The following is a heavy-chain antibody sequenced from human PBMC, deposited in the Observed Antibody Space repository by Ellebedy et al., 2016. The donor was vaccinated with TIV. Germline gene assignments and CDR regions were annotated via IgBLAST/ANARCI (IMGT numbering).Heavy chain of an antibody. V-gene: IGHV3-21*01. D-gene: IGHD6-13*01. CDR3: ARELAAAGFFDY. J-gene: IGHJ4*02. CDR2: ISSSNHYI. CDR1: GFTFSSYS. Sequence: GESLKISCAASGFTFSSYSMIWVRQAPGKGLEWVSSISSSNHYIYYADSVKGRFTISRDNAKNSLSLQMNSLRAEDTAVFYCARELAAAGFFDYWGQGTLVTVSS.